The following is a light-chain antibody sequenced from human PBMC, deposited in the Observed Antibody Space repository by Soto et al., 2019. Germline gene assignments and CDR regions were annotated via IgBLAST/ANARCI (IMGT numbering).Light chain of an antibody. CDR3: QQYNNWPPYT. CDR1: QSVSSN. Sequence: EIVMTQSPATLSVSPGERAILSCRASQSVSSNLAWYQQKPGQAPRLLIYGASTRATGIPARFSGSGSGTEFTLTISSLQSEDFAVYYCQQYNNWPPYTCGQGTKLEIK. V-gene: IGKV3-15*01. J-gene: IGKJ2*01. CDR2: GAS.